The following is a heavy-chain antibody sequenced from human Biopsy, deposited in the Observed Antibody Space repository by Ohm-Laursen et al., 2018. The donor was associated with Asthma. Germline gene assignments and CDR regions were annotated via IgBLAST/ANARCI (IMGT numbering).Heavy chain of an antibody. CDR3: AKTYYDFLTGQVKDVFGV. V-gene: IGHV1-3*04. CDR1: GYNFISFA. CDR2: VNTGNGDT. Sequence: ASVKVSCKASGYNFISFAIHWVRQAPGQRLEWMGWVNTGNGDTKYSQKFQGRVTITRDTSASTAYMELRSLRSEDTATYYCAKTYYDFLTGQVKDVFGVWGQGKRSPSLQ. J-gene: IGHJ3*01. D-gene: IGHD3-9*01.